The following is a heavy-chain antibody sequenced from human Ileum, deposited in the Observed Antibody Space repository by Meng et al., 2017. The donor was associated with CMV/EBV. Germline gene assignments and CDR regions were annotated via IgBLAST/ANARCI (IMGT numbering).Heavy chain of an antibody. V-gene: IGHV3-21*01. CDR2: ISSSSSYI. J-gene: IGHJ6*02. Sequence: GESLKISCAASGFTFSSYSMNWVRQAPGKGLEWVSSISSSSSYIYYADSVKGRFTISSDNAKTSLYLQMNSLRAEDTAVYYCARVNPKGYCSSTSCRRVGSGMDVWGQGTTVTVSS. CDR1: GFTFSSYS. D-gene: IGHD2-2*01. CDR3: ARVNPKGYCSSTSCRRVGSGMDV.